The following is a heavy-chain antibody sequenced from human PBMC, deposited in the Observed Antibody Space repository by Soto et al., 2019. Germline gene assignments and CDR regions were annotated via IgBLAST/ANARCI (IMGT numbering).Heavy chain of an antibody. CDR1: GFTFSSYG. CDR2: IWYDGSNK. Sequence: GGSLRLSCAACGFTFSSYGMHWVRQAPGKGLEWVAVIWYDGSNKYYADSVKGRFTISRDNSKNTLYLQMNSLRAEDTAVSYCATDPGFHLTWFDTWGQGTLVPVSS. J-gene: IGHJ5*02. CDR3: ATDPGFHLTWFDT. V-gene: IGHV3-33*01. D-gene: IGHD6-25*01.